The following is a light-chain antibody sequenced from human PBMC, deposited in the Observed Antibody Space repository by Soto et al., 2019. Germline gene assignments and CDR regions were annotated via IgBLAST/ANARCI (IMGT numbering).Light chain of an antibody. Sequence: EIVLTQSPGTLSLSPGERATLSCRASQSVSGSYLAWYQHKPGQAPRLLIYGASSRATGTPDRFSGSGSGTDFTLTITRLEPEDFAVYYCQQYGGSSWTFGQGTKVDIK. V-gene: IGKV3-20*01. CDR3: QQYGGSSWT. CDR1: QSVSGSY. CDR2: GAS. J-gene: IGKJ1*01.